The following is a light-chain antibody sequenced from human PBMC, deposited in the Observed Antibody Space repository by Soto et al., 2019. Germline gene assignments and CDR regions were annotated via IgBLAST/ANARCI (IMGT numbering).Light chain of an antibody. CDR3: SSYTTSNTQV. CDR2: DVS. V-gene: IGLV2-14*01. CDR1: ISDVGGYNY. Sequence: QSVLTQPASVSGSPGQSITISCTGTISDVGGYNYVSWYQQHPGKAPKLLIYDVSNRPSGVSNRSSGSKSGNTASLTISGLQAADEAEYYCSSYTTSNTQVFGTGTKVTVL. J-gene: IGLJ1*01.